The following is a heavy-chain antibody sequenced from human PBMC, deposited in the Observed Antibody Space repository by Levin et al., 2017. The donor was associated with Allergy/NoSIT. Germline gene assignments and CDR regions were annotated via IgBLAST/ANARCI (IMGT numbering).Heavy chain of an antibody. Sequence: GESLKISCQGSGYSFSSYWLGWVRQMPGKGLEWMGILYPGDSDARYSPSFQGQVTISVDRSINTAYLEWSSLKASDTAVYYCARQALWGAGTCGFDYWGQGALVSVSS. J-gene: IGHJ4*02. CDR2: LYPGDSDA. D-gene: IGHD1-1*01. CDR1: GYSFSSYW. V-gene: IGHV5-51*01. CDR3: ARQALWGAGTCGFDY.